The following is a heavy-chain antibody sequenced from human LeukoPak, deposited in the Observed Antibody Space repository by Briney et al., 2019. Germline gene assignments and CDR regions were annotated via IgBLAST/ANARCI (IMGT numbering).Heavy chain of an antibody. J-gene: IGHJ4*02. Sequence: GRSLRLSCAVSGCTFDDYAMHWVRQAPGKGLEWVSGISWNSGSIGYADSVKGRFTISRDNAKNSLYLQMNSLRAEDTALYYSAKGPCSSTSCFTEFDYWGQGTLVTLSS. D-gene: IGHD2-2*01. CDR3: AKGPCSSTSCFTEFDY. CDR2: ISWNSGSI. V-gene: IGHV3-9*01. CDR1: GCTFDDYA.